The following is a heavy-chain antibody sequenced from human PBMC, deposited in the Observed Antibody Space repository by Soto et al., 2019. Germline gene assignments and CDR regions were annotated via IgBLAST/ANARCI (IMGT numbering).Heavy chain of an antibody. CDR1: GFTFSSYA. Sequence: QVQLVESGGGVVQPGRSLRLSCAASGFTFSSYAMHWVRQAPGKGLEWVAVISYDGRNKYYADSVKDRFTISRDNSKNTLYLQMNSLRAEDTAVYYCARDRDYYDFFSGMDVWGQGTTVTVSS. J-gene: IGHJ6*02. D-gene: IGHD3-3*01. CDR2: ISYDGRNK. CDR3: ARDRDYYDFFSGMDV. V-gene: IGHV3-30-3*01.